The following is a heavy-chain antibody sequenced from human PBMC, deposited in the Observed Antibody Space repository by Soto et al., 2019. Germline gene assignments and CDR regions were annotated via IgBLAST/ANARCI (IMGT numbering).Heavy chain of an antibody. D-gene: IGHD3-10*01. CDR1: GFTFGDYA. Sequence: EVQLVESGGGLVKPGRSLRLSCTASGFTFGDYAMSWFRQAPGKGLEWVGFIRSKAYGGTTEYAASVKGRFTISRDESKSIAYLQMNSLKTEDTAVYYCTRGWVFYGSGSYLGPYGMDVWGQGTTVTVSS. V-gene: IGHV3-49*05. J-gene: IGHJ6*02. CDR2: IRSKAYGGTT. CDR3: TRGWVFYGSGSYLGPYGMDV.